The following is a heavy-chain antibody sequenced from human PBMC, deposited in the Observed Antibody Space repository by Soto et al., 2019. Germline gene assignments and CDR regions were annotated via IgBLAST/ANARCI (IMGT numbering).Heavy chain of an antibody. CDR2: ISGSGGST. Sequence: EVQLLESGGGLVQPGGSLRLSCAASGFTFSSYAMSWVCQAPGKGLEWVSTISGSGGSTYYADSVKGRYTISRENSKNTLYLQLNSLRPEATAVYHCAKEPPGGYGLFEAFEIWGQGTMVTGSS. V-gene: IGHV3-23*01. D-gene: IGHD5-12*01. CDR1: GFTFSSYA. J-gene: IGHJ3*02. CDR3: AKEPPGGYGLFEAFEI.